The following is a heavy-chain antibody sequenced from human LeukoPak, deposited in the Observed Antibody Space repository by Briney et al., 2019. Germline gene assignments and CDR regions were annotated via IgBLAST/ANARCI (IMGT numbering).Heavy chain of an antibody. V-gene: IGHV4-39*01. J-gene: IGHJ4*02. CDR1: GGSTSSSSYY. CDR2: IYYTGST. Sequence: SETLYLTCTVSGGSTSSSSYYWSWVRQPPGKGLEWIGSIYYTGSTYYNPSLKSRVTISLDTSKNQFSLKLISVTAVDTAVYYCARHRKVDTAGDYWGQGTLVTVSS. CDR3: ARHRKVDTAGDY. D-gene: IGHD5-18*01.